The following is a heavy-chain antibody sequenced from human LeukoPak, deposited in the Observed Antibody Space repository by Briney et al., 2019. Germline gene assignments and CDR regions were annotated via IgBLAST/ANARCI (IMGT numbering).Heavy chain of an antibody. CDR3: ARDSHGVDYYCYYYMDV. J-gene: IGHJ6*03. Sequence: GGSLRLSCAASGFTFSDYYMSWIRQAPGKGLEWVSYISSSGSTTYYADSVKGRFTISRDNAKNSLYLQMNSLRAEDTAVYYCARDSHGVDYYCYYYMDVWGKGTTVTVSS. CDR2: ISSSGSTT. CDR1: GFTFSDYY. D-gene: IGHD3-10*01. V-gene: IGHV3-11*04.